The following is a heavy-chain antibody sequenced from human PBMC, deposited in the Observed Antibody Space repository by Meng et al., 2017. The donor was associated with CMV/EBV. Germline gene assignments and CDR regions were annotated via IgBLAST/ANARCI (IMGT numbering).Heavy chain of an antibody. J-gene: IGHJ3*02. CDR3: ARLGISDAFDI. CDR2: ISSNGVTT. CDR1: GFTFSSYA. D-gene: IGHD3-16*01. V-gene: IGHV3-64*02. Sequence: GESLKISCAASGFTFSSYAMHWVRQAPGRGLEYVSAISSNGVTTYYADSVKGRFTISRDNSKNTLYLQMGSLRAEDMAMYYCARLGISDAFDIWGQGTTVTVSS.